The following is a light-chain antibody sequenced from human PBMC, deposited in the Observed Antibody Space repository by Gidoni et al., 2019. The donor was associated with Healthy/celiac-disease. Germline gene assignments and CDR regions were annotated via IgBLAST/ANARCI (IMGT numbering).Light chain of an antibody. CDR1: SSDVGGYNY. CDR2: EVS. Sequence: VSGSPGQSITISCTGTSSDVGGYNYVSWYQQHPGKAPKLMIYEVSNRPSGVSNRFSGSKSGNTASLTISGLQAEDEADYYCSSYTSSSPYVFGTGTKVTVL. CDR3: SSYTSSSPYV. V-gene: IGLV2-14*01. J-gene: IGLJ1*01.